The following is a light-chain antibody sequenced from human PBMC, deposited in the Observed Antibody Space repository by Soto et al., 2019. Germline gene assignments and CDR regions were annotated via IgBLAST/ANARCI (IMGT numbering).Light chain of an antibody. CDR2: KAS. V-gene: IGKV1-5*03. CDR3: QQGFT. CDR1: QNIGSW. Sequence: DIQMTQSPSTLSASVGDRVTITCRASQNIGSWLAWYQQKPGKAPKLLIYKASNLEIGVPSSFSGSGSGTEFTLTISSLQPDDFATYYCQQGFTFGPGTKVDIK. J-gene: IGKJ3*01.